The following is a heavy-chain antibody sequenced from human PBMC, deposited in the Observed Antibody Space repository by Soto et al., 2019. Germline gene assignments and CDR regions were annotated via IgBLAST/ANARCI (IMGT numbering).Heavy chain of an antibody. D-gene: IGHD2-15*01. Sequence: ASVKVSCKASGYTFTSYYMHWVRQAPGQGLEWMGIINPSGGSTSYAQKFQGRVTMTRDTSTSTVYMELSSLRSEDTAVYYCARDLGVVLGGSDATLSLDYWGQGTLVTVSS. V-gene: IGHV1-46*03. CDR2: INPSGGST. CDR1: GYTFTSYY. J-gene: IGHJ4*02. CDR3: ARDLGVVLGGSDATLSLDY.